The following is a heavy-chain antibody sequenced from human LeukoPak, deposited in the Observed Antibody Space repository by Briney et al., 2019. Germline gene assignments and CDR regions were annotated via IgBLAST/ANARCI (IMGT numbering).Heavy chain of an antibody. D-gene: IGHD3-22*01. CDR1: GFTFSNAW. CDR3: TTDRYYYDSSGHDN. Sequence: GGSLRLSCAASGFTFSNAWMSWVRQAPGKGLEWVGRIKSKTDGGTTDYAAPVKGRFTISRDDSKNTLYLQMNSLKTEDTAVYCCTTDRYYYDSSGHDNWGQGTLVTVSS. V-gene: IGHV3-15*01. CDR2: IKSKTDGGTT. J-gene: IGHJ4*02.